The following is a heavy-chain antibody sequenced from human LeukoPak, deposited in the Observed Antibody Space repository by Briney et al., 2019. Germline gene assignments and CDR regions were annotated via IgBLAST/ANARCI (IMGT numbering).Heavy chain of an antibody. CDR2: INHSGST. Sequence: SCAASGFTFSSYSMNWVRQPPGKGLEWIGEINHSGSTNYNPSLKSRVTISVDTSKNQFSLKLNSVTAADTAVYYCARFTSSWPNWFDPWGQGTLVTVSS. V-gene: IGHV4-34*01. D-gene: IGHD6-13*01. CDR1: GFTFSSYS. J-gene: IGHJ5*02. CDR3: ARFTSSWPNWFDP.